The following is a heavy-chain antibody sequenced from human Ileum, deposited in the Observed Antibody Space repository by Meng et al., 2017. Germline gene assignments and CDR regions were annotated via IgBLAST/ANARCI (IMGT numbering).Heavy chain of an antibody. J-gene: IGHJ4*02. CDR1: GGTVSSGSYY. Sequence: SETLSLTCTVSGGTVSSGSYYWSWIRQPPGKGLEWIGYSYYSGRTNYNPSLKSRVTISVDTSKNQFSLKLSSVTAADTAVYYCARGATYYYGSGSYYSTYFFDYWGQGTLVTVSS. D-gene: IGHD3-10*01. V-gene: IGHV4-61*01. CDR3: ARGATYYYGSGSYYSTYFFDY. CDR2: SYYSGRT.